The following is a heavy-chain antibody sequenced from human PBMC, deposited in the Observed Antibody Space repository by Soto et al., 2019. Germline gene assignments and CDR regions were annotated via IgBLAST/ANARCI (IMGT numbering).Heavy chain of an antibody. CDR2: MSSRSLNI. CDR1: GFTLSTYS. Sequence: EVQLVESGGGLVQPGGSLRVSCAASGFTLSTYSMKWVRQAPGKGLEWVSYMSSRSLNIYYTDSVKGRFTISRDNAKNSLYLQMNSLRDEDTAVYYCARGGSSSDNGMDVWGQGTTVTVSS. J-gene: IGHJ6*01. CDR3: ARGGSSSDNGMDV. D-gene: IGHD6-6*01. V-gene: IGHV3-48*02.